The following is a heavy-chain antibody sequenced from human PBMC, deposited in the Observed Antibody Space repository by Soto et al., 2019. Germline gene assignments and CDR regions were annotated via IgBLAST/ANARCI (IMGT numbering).Heavy chain of an antibody. V-gene: IGHV3-30*18. Sequence: GGSLRLSCAASGFTFSSYGKHWVRQAPGKGLEWVAVISYDGSNKYYADSVRGRFTISRDNSKNTLYLQMNSLRAEDTAVYYCAKLVVAAVLTFDYWGQGTLVTVSS. CDR3: AKLVVAAVLTFDY. CDR2: ISYDGSNK. J-gene: IGHJ4*02. CDR1: GFTFSSYG. D-gene: IGHD2-15*01.